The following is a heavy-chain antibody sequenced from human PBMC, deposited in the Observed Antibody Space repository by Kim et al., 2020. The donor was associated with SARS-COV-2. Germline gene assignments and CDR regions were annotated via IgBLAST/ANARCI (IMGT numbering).Heavy chain of an antibody. CDR3: ARAWYPDDYYGMDV. D-gene: IGHD6-13*01. V-gene: IGHV5-51*01. J-gene: IGHJ6*02. Sequence: SPSIQGQVTISTDTSISTAYLQWSSLKASDTAMYYCARAWYPDDYYGMDVWGQGTTVTVSS.